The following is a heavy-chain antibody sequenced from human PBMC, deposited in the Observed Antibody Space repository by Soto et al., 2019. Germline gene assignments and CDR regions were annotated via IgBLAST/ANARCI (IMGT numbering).Heavy chain of an antibody. J-gene: IGHJ6*02. Sequence: KPSETLSLTCAVYGGSFSGYYWSWIRQPPGKGLEWIGEINHSGSTNYNPSLKSRVTISVDTSKNQFSLKLSSVTAADTAVYYCARVAAAGKYYYYYYGMDVWGQGTTVTVSS. CDR2: INHSGST. CDR3: ARVAAAGKYYYYYYGMDV. D-gene: IGHD6-13*01. V-gene: IGHV4-34*01. CDR1: GGSFSGYY.